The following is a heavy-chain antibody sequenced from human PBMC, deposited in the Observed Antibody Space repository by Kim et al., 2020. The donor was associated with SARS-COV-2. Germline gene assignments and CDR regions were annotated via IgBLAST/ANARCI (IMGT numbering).Heavy chain of an antibody. V-gene: IGHV1-46*01. D-gene: IGHD3-16*01. CDR1: GYTFTSYY. CDR3: ARGRRDGYKLGGDFDY. Sequence: ASVKVSCKASGYTFTSYYMHWVRQAPGQGLEWMGIINPSGGSTSYAQKFQGRVTMTRDTSTSTVYMELSSLRSEDTAVYYCARGRRDGYKLGGDFDYWGQGTLVTVSS. J-gene: IGHJ4*02. CDR2: INPSGGST.